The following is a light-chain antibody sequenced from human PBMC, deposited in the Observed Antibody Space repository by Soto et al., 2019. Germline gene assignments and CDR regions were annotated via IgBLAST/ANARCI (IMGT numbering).Light chain of an antibody. CDR2: GAS. CDR1: QSVSSNF. CDR3: QQYGSSPWT. J-gene: IGKJ1*01. V-gene: IGKV3-20*01. Sequence: EIVLTQSPGTLSLSPGERANLSCRASQSVSSNFLAWYQQKPGQAPRLLIYGASSRATGIPDRFSGSGSGTDFTLTISRLEPEDFAVYYCQQYGSSPWTFGQGTKMEIK.